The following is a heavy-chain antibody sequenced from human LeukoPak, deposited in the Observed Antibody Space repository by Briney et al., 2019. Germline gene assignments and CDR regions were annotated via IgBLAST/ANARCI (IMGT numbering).Heavy chain of an antibody. CDR1: GFTFSNAW. J-gene: IGHJ6*02. CDR3: TTQSLTGTTGPPYYYYGMDV. CDR2: IKSKTDGGTT. D-gene: IGHD4-11*01. V-gene: IGHV3-15*01. Sequence: GGSLRLSCAAAGFTFSNAWMSWVRQAPGKGLEWVGRIKSKTDGGTTDYAAPVKGRFTISRDDSKNTMYLQMNSLKTEDTAVYYCTTQSLTGTTGPPYYYYGMDVWGQGTTVTVSS.